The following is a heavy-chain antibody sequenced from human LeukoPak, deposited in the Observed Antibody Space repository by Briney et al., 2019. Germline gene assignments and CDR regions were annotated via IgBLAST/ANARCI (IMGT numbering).Heavy chain of an antibody. V-gene: IGHV3-21*01. Sequence: PGGSLRLSCAASGFIFSSYSMNWVRQAPGKGLEWVSSISSSSSYIYYADSVKGRFTISRDNAKNSLYLQMNSLRAEDTAVYYCARGSYESTSWFDPWGQGTLVTVSS. D-gene: IGHD3-16*01. CDR1: GFIFSSYS. J-gene: IGHJ5*02. CDR2: ISSSSSYI. CDR3: ARGSYESTSWFDP.